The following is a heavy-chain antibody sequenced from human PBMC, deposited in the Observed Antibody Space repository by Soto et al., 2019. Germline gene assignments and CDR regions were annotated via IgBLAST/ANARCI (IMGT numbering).Heavy chain of an antibody. CDR3: ARGMVATKGVDY. V-gene: IGHV4-59*01. CDR1: GGSISSYY. J-gene: IGHJ4*02. Sequence: SETLSLTCTVSGGSISSYYWSWIRQPPGKGLEWIGYIYYSGSTNYNPSLKSRVTISVDTSKNQFSLKLSSVTAADTAVYYCARGMVATKGVDYWGQGTLVTVPQ. CDR2: IYYSGST. D-gene: IGHD5-12*01.